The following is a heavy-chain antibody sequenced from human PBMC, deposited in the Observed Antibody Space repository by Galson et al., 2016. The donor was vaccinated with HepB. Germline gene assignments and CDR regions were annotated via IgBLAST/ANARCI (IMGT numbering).Heavy chain of an antibody. CDR2: IHIGGSK. Sequence: SLRLSCAASGFSVSSNYMSWVRQTPGKGLEWVSVIHIGGSKYYGDSVKGRVTISRDTSKNTVYLQMNSLRAEDTAVYFCVRDTWKWGYNYASDASDIWGRGTMVTVSS. CDR1: GFSVSSNY. CDR3: VRDTWKWGYNYASDASDI. V-gene: IGHV3-53*01. D-gene: IGHD5-18*01. J-gene: IGHJ3*02.